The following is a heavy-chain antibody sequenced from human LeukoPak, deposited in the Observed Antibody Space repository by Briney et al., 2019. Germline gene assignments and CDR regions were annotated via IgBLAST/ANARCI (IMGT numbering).Heavy chain of an antibody. D-gene: IGHD6-19*01. Sequence: ASVRVSRKASGYTFTSYGISWVRQAPGQGREWMGWISAYNGNTNYAQKLQGRVTMTTDTSTSTAYMELRSLRSDDTAVYYCARKSDGGWYFHKILNEGNYFDYWGQGTLVTVSS. CDR3: ARKSDGGWYFHKILNEGNYFDY. J-gene: IGHJ4*02. CDR1: GYTFTSYG. V-gene: IGHV1-18*01. CDR2: ISAYNGNT.